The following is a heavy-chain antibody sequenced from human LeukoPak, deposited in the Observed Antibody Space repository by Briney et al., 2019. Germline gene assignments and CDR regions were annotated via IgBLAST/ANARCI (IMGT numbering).Heavy chain of an antibody. V-gene: IGHV3-23*01. Sequence: PGASLRLSCAASGFTFSSYAMSWVRRAPGKGLEWVSAISGSGGSTYYADSVKGRFTISRDNSKNTLCLQMNSLRAEDTAVYYCAKAAGDIVVVPAAMEGDYWGQGTLVTVSS. D-gene: IGHD2-2*01. CDR1: GFTFSSYA. J-gene: IGHJ4*02. CDR3: AKAAGDIVVVPAAMEGDY. CDR2: ISGSGGST.